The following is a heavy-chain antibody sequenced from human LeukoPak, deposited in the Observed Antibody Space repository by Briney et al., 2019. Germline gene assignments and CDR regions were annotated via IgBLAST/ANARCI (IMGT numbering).Heavy chain of an antibody. D-gene: IGHD3-16*02. CDR3: AREGESYDYVWGSYRPNRTFDY. V-gene: IGHV1-69*13. CDR1: GGTFSSYA. CDR2: IIPIFGTA. J-gene: IGHJ4*02. Sequence: SVKVSCKASGGTFSSYAISWVRQAPGQGLEWMGGIIPIFGTANYAQKFQGRVTITADESTSTAYMELSSLRSEDTAVYYCAREGESYDYVWGSYRPNRTFDYWGQGTLVTVSS.